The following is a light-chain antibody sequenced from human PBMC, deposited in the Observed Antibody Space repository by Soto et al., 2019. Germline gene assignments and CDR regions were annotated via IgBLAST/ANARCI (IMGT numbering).Light chain of an antibody. CDR1: SSDIGTYNF. CDR2: EVD. CDR3: SSYTTTNSYV. Sequence: QSALTQPASVSGSPGQAITISCSGSSSDIGTYNFVSWYQHLPGKAPQLIIFEVDNRPSGVSDRFSASKSGNTASLTISGLQAXXEAEYYCSSYTTTNSYVFGSGTKL. J-gene: IGLJ1*01. V-gene: IGLV2-14*01.